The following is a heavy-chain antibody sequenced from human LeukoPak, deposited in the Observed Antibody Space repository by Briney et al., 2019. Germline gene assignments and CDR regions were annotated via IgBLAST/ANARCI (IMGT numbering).Heavy chain of an antibody. Sequence: GGSLRLSCAASGFTFSSYAMHWVRQAPGKGLEWVAVISYDGSNKYYADSVKGRFTISRDNSKKTLYLQMNSLRAEDTAVYYSARSRSSSSIDYWGQGTLVTVSS. J-gene: IGHJ4*02. CDR2: ISYDGSNK. CDR3: ARSRSSSSIDY. CDR1: GFTFSSYA. V-gene: IGHV3-30-3*01. D-gene: IGHD6-6*01.